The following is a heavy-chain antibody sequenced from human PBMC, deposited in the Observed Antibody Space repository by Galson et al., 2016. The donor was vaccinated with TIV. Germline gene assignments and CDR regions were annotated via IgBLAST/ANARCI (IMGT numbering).Heavy chain of an antibody. CDR3: ARTGANTLFSGGYGDDAGFDF. J-gene: IGHJ3*01. D-gene: IGHD1-26*01. CDR2: IWYDGTNT. Sequence: SLRLSCAASGFTFSTYAMNWVRQAPGKGLEWVAVIWYDGTNTHYADSVKGRFTISKDNSENTLNLQMNPLRAEDTAVYYCARTGANTLFSGGYGDDAGFDFWGQGTMVTVSS. CDR1: GFTFSTYA. V-gene: IGHV3-33*08.